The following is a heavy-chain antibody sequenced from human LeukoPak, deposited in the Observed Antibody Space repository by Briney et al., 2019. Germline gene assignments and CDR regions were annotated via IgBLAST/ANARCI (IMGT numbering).Heavy chain of an antibody. Sequence: SQTLSLTCTVSGGSISSGGYYWSWIRQHPGKGLEWIGYIYYSGSTYYNPSLKSRVTISVDTSKNQFSPKLSSVTAADTAVYYCASQYYDFWSGYYDYWGQGTLVTVSS. V-gene: IGHV4-31*03. CDR3: ASQYYDFWSGYYDY. CDR2: IYYSGST. CDR1: GGSISSGGYY. J-gene: IGHJ4*02. D-gene: IGHD3-3*01.